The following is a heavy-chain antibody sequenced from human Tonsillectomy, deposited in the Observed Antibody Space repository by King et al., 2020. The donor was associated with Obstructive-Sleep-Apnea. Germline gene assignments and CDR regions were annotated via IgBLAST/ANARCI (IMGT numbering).Heavy chain of an antibody. D-gene: IGHD3-10*01. Sequence: VQLVESGGVVVQPGGSLRLSCAASGFTFDDYTMHWVRQAPGKGLEWVSLMSWDGDSTYYSDSVKGRFTISRDNSKNSLYLQMNSLRTEDTALYYCAKDMERYYYGPGSLDNWGQGTLVTVSS. CDR1: GFTFDDYT. CDR3: AKDMERYYYGPGSLDN. V-gene: IGHV3-43*01. CDR2: MSWDGDST. J-gene: IGHJ4*02.